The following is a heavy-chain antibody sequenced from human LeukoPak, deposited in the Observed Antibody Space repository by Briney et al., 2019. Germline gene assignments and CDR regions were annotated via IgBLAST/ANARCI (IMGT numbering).Heavy chain of an antibody. D-gene: IGHD3-9*01. V-gene: IGHV3-23*01. J-gene: IGHJ4*02. CDR2: ISGSGGST. CDR3: AKPYFGWLSAPAL. CDR1: GFTFSSYG. Sequence: QSGGTLRLSCAASGFTFSSYGMSWVRQAPGKGLEWVPAISGSGGSTYYADSVKGRFTISRDNSKNTLYLQMNSLRAEDTAVYYCAKPYFGWLSAPALWGQGTLVTVSS.